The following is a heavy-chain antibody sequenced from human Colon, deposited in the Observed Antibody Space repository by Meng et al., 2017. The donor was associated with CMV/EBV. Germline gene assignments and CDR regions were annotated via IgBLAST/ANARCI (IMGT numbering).Heavy chain of an antibody. V-gene: IGHV3-11*01. CDR3: ARVIAIPNWFDP. D-gene: IGHD2-21*01. CDR1: VFTFSDYY. CDR2: ISSSGSTI. J-gene: IGHJ5*02. Sequence: SCAASVFTFSDYYMGWIRQAPGKGLEWVSYISSSGSTIYYADSVKGRFTISRDNAKNSLYLQMNSLRAEDTAVYYCARVIAIPNWFDPWGQGTLVTVSS.